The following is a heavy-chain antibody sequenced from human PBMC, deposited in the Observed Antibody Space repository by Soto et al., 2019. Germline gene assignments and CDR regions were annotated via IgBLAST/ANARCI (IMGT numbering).Heavy chain of an antibody. CDR1: GGTFSSYA. J-gene: IGHJ4*02. D-gene: IGHD6-19*01. CDR2: TIPIFGTA. CDR3: ARVGRSSGEDDFEY. Sequence: SVKVSCKASGGTFSSYAISWVRQAPGQGLEWMGGTIPIFGTANYAQKFQGRVTITADESTSTAYMELSSLRSEDTAVYYCARVGRSSGEDDFEYWGQGNLVNVS. V-gene: IGHV1-69*13.